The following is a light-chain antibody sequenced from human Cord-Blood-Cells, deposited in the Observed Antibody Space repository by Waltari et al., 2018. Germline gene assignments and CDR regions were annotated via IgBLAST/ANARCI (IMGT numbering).Light chain of an antibody. CDR3: AAWDDSLNGYV. J-gene: IGLJ1*01. Sequence: QSVLTQPPSLSEAPRHRVPISSSGRCSTIGNNAVHWSQQLPGKAPKLLIYDDDLLPLGVSDRFSGSKSGTSASLAISGLQSEDEADYYCAAWDDSLNGYVFGTGTKVTVL. CDR1: CSTIGNNA. CDR2: DDD. V-gene: IGLV1-36*01.